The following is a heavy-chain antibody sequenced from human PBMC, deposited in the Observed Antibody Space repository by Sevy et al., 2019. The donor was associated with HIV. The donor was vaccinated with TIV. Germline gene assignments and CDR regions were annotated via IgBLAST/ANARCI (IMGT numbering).Heavy chain of an antibody. D-gene: IGHD6-6*01. J-gene: IGHJ6*02. CDR1: GYTFTGYY. CDR2: INPNSGGT. V-gene: IGHV1-2*02. CDR3: ARGSIAARPGYYYGMDV. Sequence: ASVKVSCKASGYTFTGYYMHWVRQAPGQGLEWMGWINPNSGGTNYAQKFQGRVTMTRDTSISTAYMELSRLRSDETAVYYCARGSIAARPGYYYGMDVWGQGTTVTVSS.